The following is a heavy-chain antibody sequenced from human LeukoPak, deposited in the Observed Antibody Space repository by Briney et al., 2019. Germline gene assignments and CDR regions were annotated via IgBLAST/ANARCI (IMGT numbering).Heavy chain of an antibody. CDR1: GGSISSYY. Sequence: PSETLSLTCTVSGGSISSYYWSWIRQPPGKGLEWIGETRSSGSTNYNPSLKSRVTISVDTSKNQFSLKLSSVTAADTAVYYCARDQYYDFRSGYYTGLGEIDIWGQGTMVTVSS. CDR2: TRSSGST. D-gene: IGHD3-3*01. V-gene: IGHV4-59*12. J-gene: IGHJ3*02. CDR3: ARDQYYDFRSGYYTGLGEIDI.